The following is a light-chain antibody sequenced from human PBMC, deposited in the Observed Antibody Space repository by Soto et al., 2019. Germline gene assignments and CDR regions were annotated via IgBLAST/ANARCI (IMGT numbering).Light chain of an antibody. J-gene: IGKJ1*01. V-gene: IGKV1-5*03. CDR1: QSISSW. CDR3: QQYNSFSWT. Sequence: DIQMTQSPSTLSASVGDRVTITCRTSQSISSWLAWYQQKPGKAPKLMIYKASSLESGVPSRFSGSGSGTEFTLTISGLQPDDVATYYCQQYNSFSWTLGQGTKVDI. CDR2: KAS.